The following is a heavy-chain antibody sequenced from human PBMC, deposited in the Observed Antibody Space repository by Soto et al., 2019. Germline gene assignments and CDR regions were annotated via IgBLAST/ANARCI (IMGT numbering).Heavy chain of an antibody. V-gene: IGHV1-3*01. CDR2: INAGNGNT. CDR3: ARVGPLYSNYEPDNWFDP. CDR1: GYTFTSYA. D-gene: IGHD4-4*01. J-gene: IGHJ5*02. Sequence: GASVKVSCKASGYTFTSYAMHWVRQAPGQRLEWMGWINAGNGNTKYSQKFQGRVTITRDTSASTAYMELSSLRSEDTAVYYCARVGPLYSNYEPDNWFDPWGQGTLVTVSS.